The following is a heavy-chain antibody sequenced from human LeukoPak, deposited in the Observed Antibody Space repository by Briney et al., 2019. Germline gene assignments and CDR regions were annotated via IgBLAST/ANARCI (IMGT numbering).Heavy chain of an antibody. Sequence: SETLSLTCTVSGGSLSNYYWSWIRPPPGKGLEWIGYIYYSGSTNYNPSLKSRLTISVDTPKNHFSLRLTSVTAADTAVYYCARHSETCSGGSCFLDYFDYWGQGTLVTVSS. CDR2: IYYSGST. CDR1: GGSLSNYY. J-gene: IGHJ4*02. D-gene: IGHD2-15*01. V-gene: IGHV4-59*08. CDR3: ARHSETCSGGSCFLDYFDY.